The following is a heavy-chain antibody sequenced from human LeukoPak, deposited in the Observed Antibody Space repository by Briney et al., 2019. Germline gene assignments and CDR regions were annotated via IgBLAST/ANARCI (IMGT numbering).Heavy chain of an antibody. J-gene: IGHJ4*02. Sequence: PSETLSLTCAVYGGSFSGYYWSWIRQPPGKGLEWIGEINHSGSTNYNPSLKSRVTISVDTSKNQFSLKLSSVTAADTAVYYCARGRSEVSYYDILTGYPHYFDYWGQGTLVTVSS. D-gene: IGHD3-9*01. CDR1: GGSFSGYY. CDR2: INHSGST. CDR3: ARGRSEVSYYDILTGYPHYFDY. V-gene: IGHV4-34*01.